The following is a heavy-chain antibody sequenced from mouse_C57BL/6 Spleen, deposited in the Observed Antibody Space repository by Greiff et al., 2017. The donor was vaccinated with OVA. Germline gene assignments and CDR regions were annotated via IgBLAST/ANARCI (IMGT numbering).Heavy chain of an antibody. D-gene: IGHD2-4*01. J-gene: IGHJ3*01. CDR3: ARNYDYDGAWLAY. V-gene: IGHV1-52*01. Sequence: QVQLQQPGAELVRPGSSVKLSCKASGYTFTSYWMHWVKQRPIQGLEWIGNIDPSDSETHYNQKFKDKATLTVDKSSSTAYMQLSSLTSEDSAVYYCARNYDYDGAWLAYWGQGTLVTVSA. CDR2: IDPSDSET. CDR1: GYTFTSYW.